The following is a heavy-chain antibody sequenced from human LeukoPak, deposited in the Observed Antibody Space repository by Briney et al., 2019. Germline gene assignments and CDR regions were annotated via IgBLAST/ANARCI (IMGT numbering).Heavy chain of an antibody. D-gene: IGHD3-3*01. Sequence: PSETLSLTCTVSGGSISSYYWSWIRQPAGKGLEWIGRIYTSGSTNYNPSLKSRVTMSVDTSKNQFSLKLSSVTAADTAVYYCARDIIRAPYDFTYYYYMDVGGKGTTVTVS. CDR2: IYTSGST. CDR1: GGSISSYY. CDR3: ARDIIRAPYDFTYYYYMDV. J-gene: IGHJ6*03. V-gene: IGHV4-4*07.